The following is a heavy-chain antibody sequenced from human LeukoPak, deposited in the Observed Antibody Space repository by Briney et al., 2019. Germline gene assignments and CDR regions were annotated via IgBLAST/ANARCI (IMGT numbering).Heavy chain of an antibody. CDR1: GGSFSGYY. CDR2: INHSGST. D-gene: IGHD3-10*01. CDR3: ARTYYGSAMGFGY. V-gene: IGHV4-34*01. Sequence: PSETLSLTCAVYGGSFSGYYWSWIRQPPGKGLEWIGEINHSGSTNYNPSLKSRVTISVDTSKNQFSLKLSSVTAADTAVYYCARTYYGSAMGFGYWGQGTLVTVSS. J-gene: IGHJ4*02.